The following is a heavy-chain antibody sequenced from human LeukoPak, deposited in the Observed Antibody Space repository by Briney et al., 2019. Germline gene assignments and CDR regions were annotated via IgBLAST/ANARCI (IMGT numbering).Heavy chain of an antibody. CDR1: GFTFSSHW. J-gene: IGHJ2*01. Sequence: PGGSLRLSCADSGFTFSSHWMHWVRQAPGKGLVWVSRIKYDASSTSYADSVKGRFTISRDNAKNSLYLQMISLRAEDTAFYYCAKDSTDWYFDLWGRGTLVTVSS. CDR2: IKYDASST. CDR3: AKDSTDWYFDL. V-gene: IGHV3-74*01. D-gene: IGHD4-17*01.